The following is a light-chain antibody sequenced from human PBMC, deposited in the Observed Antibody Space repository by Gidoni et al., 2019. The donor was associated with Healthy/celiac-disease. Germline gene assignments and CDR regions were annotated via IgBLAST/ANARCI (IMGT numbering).Light chain of an antibody. J-gene: IGKJ3*01. CDR1: QSVSSN. V-gene: IGKV3-15*01. Sequence: ELVMTQSPATLSVSPGERATLSCRASQSVSSNLAWYQQKPGQAPRLLIYGASTRATGIPARFSGSGSGTEFTLTISSLQSEDFAVYYCQQYNNWPFSFTFGPGTKVDIK. CDR3: QQYNNWPFSFT. CDR2: GAS.